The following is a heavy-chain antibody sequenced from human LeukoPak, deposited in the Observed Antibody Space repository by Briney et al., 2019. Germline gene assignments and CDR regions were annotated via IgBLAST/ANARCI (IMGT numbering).Heavy chain of an antibody. CDR1: GFTFSNAW. V-gene: IGHV3-15*01. Sequence: GGSLRLSCAASGFTFSNAWMSWVRQTPGKGLEWVGRIKSKTDGGTTDYAAPVKGRFTISRDDSKNTLYLQMNSLKSEDTAVYYCTLPSGWHIDYWGQGTLVTVSS. CDR2: IKSKTDGGTT. J-gene: IGHJ4*02. D-gene: IGHD6-19*01. CDR3: TLPSGWHIDY.